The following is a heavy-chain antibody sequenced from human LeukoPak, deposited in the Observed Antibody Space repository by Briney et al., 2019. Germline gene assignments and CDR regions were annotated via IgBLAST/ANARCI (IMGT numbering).Heavy chain of an antibody. CDR2: ISGSGSTI. CDR1: GFTFSSYE. CDR3: ARGFAGTLFY. V-gene: IGHV3-48*03. J-gene: IGHJ4*02. Sequence: QPGRSLRLSCAASGFTFSSYEMNWVRQAPGKGLEWVSYISGSGSTIYYADSVKGRFTISRDNAKNSLYLQMNSLRAEDTAVYYCARGFAGTLFYWGQGTLVTVSS. D-gene: IGHD6-13*01.